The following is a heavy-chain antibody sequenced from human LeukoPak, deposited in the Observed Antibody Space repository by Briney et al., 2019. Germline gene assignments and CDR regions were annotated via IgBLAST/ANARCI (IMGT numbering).Heavy chain of an antibody. J-gene: IGHJ2*01. Sequence: TGGSLRLSCAASGFTFSSYSMTWVRQAPGKGLEWVSYISSSGSTIYYADSVKGRFTISRDNAKNSLYLQMNSLRAEDTAVYYCAREGYNLPWYFDLWGRGTLVTVSS. V-gene: IGHV3-48*04. CDR2: ISSSGSTI. CDR3: AREGYNLPWYFDL. D-gene: IGHD5-24*01. CDR1: GFTFSSYS.